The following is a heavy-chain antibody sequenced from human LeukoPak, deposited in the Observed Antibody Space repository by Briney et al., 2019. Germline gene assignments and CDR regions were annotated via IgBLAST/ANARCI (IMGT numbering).Heavy chain of an antibody. CDR3: ALGSRGVMADWFDP. CDR2: IIPMFGTA. D-gene: IGHD3-10*01. V-gene: IGHV1-69*01. J-gene: IGHJ5*02. CDR1: GGTFTNYA. Sequence: ASVKVSCKASGGTFTNYAISWGRHAPGPGLEWMGGIIPMFGTAKYAQKYQVRVTITAGESRDTDQLELSSLRAEDTAMYYCALGSRGVMADWFDPWGQGTLVTVSS.